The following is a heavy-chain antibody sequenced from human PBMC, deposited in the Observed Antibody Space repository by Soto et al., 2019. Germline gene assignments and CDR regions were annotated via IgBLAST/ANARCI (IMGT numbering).Heavy chain of an antibody. CDR2: ISAYDGKT. CDR3: ARDPHEYWTSYWFDP. Sequence: AKVSWKASGYNFNISGINWVRQAPGQGLELMGWISAYDGKTTYAEKFQGRVTMTTDASTSTAYMELRSLRSDDTAVYYCARDPHEYWTSYWFDPWGQGTLVTVSS. J-gene: IGHJ5*02. V-gene: IGHV1-18*01. CDR1: GYNFNISG. D-gene: IGHD3-3*01.